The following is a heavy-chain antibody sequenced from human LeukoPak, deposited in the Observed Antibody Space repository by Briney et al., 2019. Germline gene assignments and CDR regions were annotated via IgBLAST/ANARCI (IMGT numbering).Heavy chain of an antibody. Sequence: GGSLRLSCAASGFTFSSYAMSWVRQAPGKGLEWVSVISGSGGSTYYADSVKGRFTISRDNSKNTLYLQMNSLRAEDTAVYYCAKGTRHQSLLFDYWGQGTLVTVSS. CDR3: AKGTRHQSLLFDY. CDR1: GFTFSSYA. J-gene: IGHJ4*02. V-gene: IGHV3-23*01. CDR2: ISGSGGST. D-gene: IGHD1-26*01.